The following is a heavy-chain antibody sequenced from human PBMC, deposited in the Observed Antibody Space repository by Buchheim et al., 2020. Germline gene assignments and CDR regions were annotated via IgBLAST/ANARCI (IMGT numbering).Heavy chain of an antibody. D-gene: IGHD3-16*01. Sequence: QVQLVESGGGVVQPGRSLRLSCAASGFTFSSYAMHGVRQAPGKGLEWVAVISYDGSNKYYADSVKGRFTISRDNAQNSLYLQMNSLRAEDTAVYYCARWSNYDYAGEGVDYWGQGTL. J-gene: IGHJ4*02. V-gene: IGHV3-30-3*01. CDR3: ARWSNYDYAGEGVDY. CDR1: GFTFSSYA. CDR2: ISYDGSNK.